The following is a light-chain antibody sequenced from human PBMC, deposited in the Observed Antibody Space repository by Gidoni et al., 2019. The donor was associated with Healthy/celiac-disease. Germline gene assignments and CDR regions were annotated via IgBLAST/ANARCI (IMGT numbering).Light chain of an antibody. CDR1: QSVSSN. J-gene: IGKJ2*01. Sequence: EIVITQSPATLSVSPGERATLSCRASQSVSSNLAWDQQKPGQAPRLLSYGASTRATGIPARFSGSGSETEFTLTISSLQSEDFAVYYWQQYNNWPPMYTFGQGTKLEIK. CDR3: QQYNNWPPMYT. CDR2: GAS. V-gene: IGKV3-15*01.